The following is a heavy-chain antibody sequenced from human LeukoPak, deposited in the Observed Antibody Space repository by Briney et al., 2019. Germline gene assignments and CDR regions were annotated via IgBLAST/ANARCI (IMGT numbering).Heavy chain of an antibody. V-gene: IGHV4-34*01. CDR1: GGSFSGYY. CDR2: IYHSGST. Sequence: PSETLSLTCAVYGGSFSGYYWSWIRQPPGKGLEWIGEIYHSGSTNYNPSLKSRVTISVDTSKNQFSLRLKSVTAADTAVYYCARGGAVLGIGYYYYYMDVWGKGTTVTVSS. CDR3: ARGGAVLGIGYYYYYMDV. J-gene: IGHJ6*03. D-gene: IGHD3-16*01.